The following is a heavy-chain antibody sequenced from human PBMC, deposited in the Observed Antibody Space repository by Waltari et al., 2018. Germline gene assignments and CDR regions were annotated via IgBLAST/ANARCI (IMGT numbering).Heavy chain of an antibody. V-gene: IGHV5-51*01. CDR2: IYPGDSDT. D-gene: IGHD3-16*02. J-gene: IGHJ5*02. CDR1: GYSFTSYW. Sequence: EVQLVQSGAEVKKPGESLKLSCKGSGYSFTSYWNGWVRQMPGKGLEWMGIIYPGDSDTRYSPSFQGQVTISADKSISTAYLQWSSLKASDTAMYYCARHSVWGSYRERNWFDPWGQGTLVTVSS. CDR3: ARHSVWGSYRERNWFDP.